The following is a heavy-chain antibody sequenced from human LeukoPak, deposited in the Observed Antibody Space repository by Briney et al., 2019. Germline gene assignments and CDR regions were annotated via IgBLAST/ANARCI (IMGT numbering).Heavy chain of an antibody. D-gene: IGHD3-22*01. CDR3: ARDRTRPPYYYDNSGYYHIDY. Sequence: KPRGSLRLSCAASGFTFSSYSMNWVRQAPGKGLEWVSSISSSSSYIYYADSVKGRFTISRDNANNSLYLQMNSLRADDTTVYYCARDRTRPPYYYDNSGYYHIDYWGQGTLVTVSS. V-gene: IGHV3-21*04. J-gene: IGHJ4*02. CDR2: ISSSSSYI. CDR1: GFTFSSYS.